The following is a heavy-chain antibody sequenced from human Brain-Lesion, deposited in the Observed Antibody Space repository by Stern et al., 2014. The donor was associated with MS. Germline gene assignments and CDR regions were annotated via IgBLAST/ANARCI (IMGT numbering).Heavy chain of an antibody. V-gene: IGHV3-7*01. CDR2: IKQDGSEK. Sequence: EVQLVESGGGLVQPGGSLRLSCAASGLTLSSYWLSWVRQAPGKGLEWVANIKQDGSEKYYVASVKGRFTISRDNAKNSLFLQMNGLRAGGTALYSCAADTRAMTVFYWGQGTLVTVSS. CDR3: AADTRAMTVFY. D-gene: IGHD2-21*02. CDR1: GLTLSSYW. J-gene: IGHJ4*02.